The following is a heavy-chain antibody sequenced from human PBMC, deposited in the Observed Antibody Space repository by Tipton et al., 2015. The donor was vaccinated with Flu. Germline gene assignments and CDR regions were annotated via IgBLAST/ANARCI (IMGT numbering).Heavy chain of an antibody. V-gene: IGHV1-18*01. Sequence: QLVQSGAEVKKPGASVKVSCKASGYSFTTYGITWVRQAPGQGLEWMGWISGYNGDTKNAQKLQGRVTMTTDTSTSTAYMELRSLGSDDPAVYYCARWAPLGYWSGDNCYSGARFVPWGQGTPVPVSS. CDR3: ARWAPLGYWSGDNCYSGARFVP. CDR2: ISGYNGDT. CDR1: GYSFTTYG. D-gene: IGHD2-15*01. J-gene: IGHJ5*02.